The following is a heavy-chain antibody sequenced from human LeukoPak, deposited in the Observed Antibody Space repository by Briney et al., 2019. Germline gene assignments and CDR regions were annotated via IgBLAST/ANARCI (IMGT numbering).Heavy chain of an antibody. CDR1: GFTFSSYA. CDR2: ISYDGGNK. V-gene: IGHV3-30*04. D-gene: IGHD1-7*01. J-gene: IGHJ2*01. CDR3: ARAGGGPTTLYWYFDI. Sequence: GGSLRLSCAASGFTFSSYAMHWVRQAPGKGLEWVAVISYDGGNKYYADSVKGRFTISRDNSKNTMYMQMNSLRAEDTAVYYCARAGGGPTTLYWYFDIWGRGTLVTVSS.